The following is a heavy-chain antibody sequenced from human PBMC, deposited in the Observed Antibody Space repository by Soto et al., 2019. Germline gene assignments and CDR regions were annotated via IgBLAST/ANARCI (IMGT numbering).Heavy chain of an antibody. CDR3: ARDSLGVRGVIIWGII. CDR2: IHYSGTT. Sequence: QVQLQESGPGLVKPSQTLSLTCTVSGGSISSGGSYWSWIRQHPGKGLEWIGYIHYSGTTYYNPSLGSRLTISVDTSKNQFSLRLSSVTAADTAVYYCARDSLGVRGVIIWGIIWGQGTLVTVSS. J-gene: IGHJ4*02. CDR1: GGSISSGGSY. V-gene: IGHV4-31*03. D-gene: IGHD3-10*01.